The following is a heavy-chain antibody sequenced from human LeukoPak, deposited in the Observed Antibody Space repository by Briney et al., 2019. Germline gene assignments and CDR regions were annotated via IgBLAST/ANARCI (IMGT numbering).Heavy chain of an antibody. Sequence: GGSLRLSCAASGFTFSSYSMNWVRQAPGKGLEWVSSISSSSSYIYYADSVKGRFTISRDNAKNSLYPQMNSLRAEDTAVYYCARGRIGGYCSSTSCYTGYYFDYWGQGTLVTVSS. V-gene: IGHV3-21*01. CDR2: ISSSSSYI. D-gene: IGHD2-2*02. CDR1: GFTFSSYS. CDR3: ARGRIGGYCSSTSCYTGYYFDY. J-gene: IGHJ4*02.